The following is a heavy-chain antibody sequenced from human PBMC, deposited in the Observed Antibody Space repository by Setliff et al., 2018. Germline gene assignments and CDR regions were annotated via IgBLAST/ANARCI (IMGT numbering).Heavy chain of an antibody. Sequence: SETLSLTCTVSGYSISSGYYWGWIRQPPGKGLEWIGNMYHSGSVYYNPSLKSRVTISVDTSKNQFSLKLSSVTAADTAVYYCARGARLRYYDSSGYYDAANDYWGQGTLVTVSS. V-gene: IGHV4-38-2*02. CDR2: MYHSGSV. CDR3: ARGARLRYYDSSGYYDAANDY. CDR1: GYSISSGYY. D-gene: IGHD3-22*01. J-gene: IGHJ4*02.